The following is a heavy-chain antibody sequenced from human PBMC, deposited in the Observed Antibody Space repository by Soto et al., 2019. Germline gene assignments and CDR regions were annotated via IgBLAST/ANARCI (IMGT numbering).Heavy chain of an antibody. CDR2: TYYRSKWNN. V-gene: IGHV6-1*01. D-gene: IGHD3-16*01. J-gene: IGHJ5*02. CDR1: GDSVSSNSVA. Sequence: SQTLSLTCAISGDSVSSNSVAWNWIRQSPSRGLEWLGRTYYRSKWNNDYALSVKIRITVNPDTSKNQFSLQLNSVTPEDTAVYYCARSTLGSNWLDPWGQGTLVTVSS. CDR3: ARSTLGSNWLDP.